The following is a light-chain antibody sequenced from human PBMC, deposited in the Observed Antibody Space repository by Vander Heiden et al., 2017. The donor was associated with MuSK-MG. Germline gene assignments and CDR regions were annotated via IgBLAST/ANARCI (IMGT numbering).Light chain of an antibody. J-gene: IGLJ2*01. V-gene: IGLV1-44*01. CDR2: SNN. Sequence: QSVLTPPPSASGTPGQRVTISCSGSSFNIGSNTVNWYQQLPGTAPKLLIYSNNQRPAGVPDRFSGSKSGTSASLAISGLQSEDEADYYCAAWDDSLNGYVVFGGGTKLTVL. CDR3: AAWDDSLNGYVV. CDR1: SFNIGSNT.